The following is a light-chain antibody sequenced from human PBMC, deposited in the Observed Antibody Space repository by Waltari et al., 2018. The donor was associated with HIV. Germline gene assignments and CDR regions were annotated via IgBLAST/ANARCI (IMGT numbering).Light chain of an antibody. J-gene: IGLJ3*02. V-gene: IGLV3-21*01. CDR1: NIGSKS. CDR3: QVWDSSDHWV. CDR2: YNS. Sequence: SYVLTQPPSVSVAPGKTAYITCGGNNIGSKSVHWYQQKPGQAPVVVMYYNSERPSGIPVRFSGSNSGNTATLIIDSVEAGDAAENFCQVWDSSDHWVFGGGTKLTVL.